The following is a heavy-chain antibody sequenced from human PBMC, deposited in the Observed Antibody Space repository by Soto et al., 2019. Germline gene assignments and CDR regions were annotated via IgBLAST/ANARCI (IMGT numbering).Heavy chain of an antibody. CDR2: IYHSGST. Sequence: TRSLTCAVSGGSISSGGYSWSWIRQPRGTGLEWIGYIYHSGSTYYNPSLKSRVTISVDRSKNQFSLKLSSVTAADTAVYYCARYCSSTSCSSRGYSYGLFDYWGQGTPVTVS. CDR1: GGSISSGGYS. CDR3: ARYCSSTSCSSRGYSYGLFDY. D-gene: IGHD2-2*01. V-gene: IGHV4-30-2*01. J-gene: IGHJ4*02.